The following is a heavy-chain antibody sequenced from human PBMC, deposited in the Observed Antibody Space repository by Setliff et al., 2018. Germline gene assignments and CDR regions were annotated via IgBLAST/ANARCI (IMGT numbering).Heavy chain of an antibody. Sequence: PAGSLRLSCAASGFTFWNYAMSWVSQAPGKGLEWISAITHSGWDTYHADSVKGRFTISRANSQNTLFLQMNSLRVEDTAVYFCVKGSSDSRPYYFDYWGQGMLVTVSS. V-gene: IGHV3-23*01. D-gene: IGHD2-2*01. CDR3: VKGSSDSRPYYFDY. CDR1: GFTFWNYA. CDR2: ITHSGWDT. J-gene: IGHJ4*02.